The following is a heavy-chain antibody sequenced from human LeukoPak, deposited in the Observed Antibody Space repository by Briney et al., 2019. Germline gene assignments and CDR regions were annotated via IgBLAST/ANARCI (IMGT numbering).Heavy chain of an antibody. V-gene: IGHV3-23*01. Sequence: GGSLRLSCAASGFTFSSYAMSWVRQAPGKGLEWVSVISGSGISTCYGDSMKGRFTISRDNSKNTLYLQMNGLGAEDTAVYHCAKSTGRYSYDAPGDYWGQGTLVTVSS. CDR3: AKSTGRYSYDAPGDY. J-gene: IGHJ4*02. D-gene: IGHD5-18*01. CDR1: GFTFSSYA. CDR2: ISGSGIST.